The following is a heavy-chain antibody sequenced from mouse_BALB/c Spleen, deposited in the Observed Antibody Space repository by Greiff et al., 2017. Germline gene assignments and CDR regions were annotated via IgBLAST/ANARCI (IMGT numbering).Heavy chain of an antibody. CDR3: ASYGVFGTTVVNAMDY. V-gene: IGHV1-69*02. J-gene: IGHJ4*01. D-gene: IGHD1-1*01. Sequence: QGQLQQPGAELVKPGASVKLSCKASGYTFTSYWMHWVKQRPGQGLEWIGEIDPSDSYTNYNQKFKGKATLTVDKSSSTAYMQLSSLTSEDSAVYYCASYGVFGTTVVNAMDYWGQGTSVTVSS. CDR1: GYTFTSYW. CDR2: IDPSDSYT.